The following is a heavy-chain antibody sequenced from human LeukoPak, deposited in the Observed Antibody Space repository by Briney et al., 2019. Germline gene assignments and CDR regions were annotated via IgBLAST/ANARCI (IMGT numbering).Heavy chain of an antibody. CDR2: ISYDGSNK. Sequence: GGSLSLSCAASGFTFSSYAMHWVRQAPGKGLEWVAVISYDGSNKYYADSAKGRFTISRDNSKNTLYLQMNSLRAGDTAVYYCARGPVRLGELSFSPFRYWGQGTLVTVSS. CDR1: GFTFSSYA. V-gene: IGHV3-30-3*01. D-gene: IGHD3-16*02. CDR3: ARGPVRLGELSFSPFRY. J-gene: IGHJ4*02.